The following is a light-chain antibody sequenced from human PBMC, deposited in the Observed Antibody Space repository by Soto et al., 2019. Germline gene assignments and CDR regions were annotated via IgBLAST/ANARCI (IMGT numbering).Light chain of an antibody. J-gene: IGLJ1*01. CDR1: SSDVGGYNH. CDR2: EVN. Sequence: QSALTQPASVSGSPGQSITISCTGTSSDVGGYNHVSWYQQHPGKAPKLIIYEVNNRPSGVSNRFSGSKSGNTASLTISGLQTEDEADYFCSSYSSSTTLVFGAGTKVTVL. V-gene: IGLV2-14*01. CDR3: SSYSSSTTLV.